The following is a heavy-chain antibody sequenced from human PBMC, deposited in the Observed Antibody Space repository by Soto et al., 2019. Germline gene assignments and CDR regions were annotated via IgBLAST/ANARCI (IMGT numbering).Heavy chain of an antibody. CDR2: MNPNSGNT. CDR1: GYTFTSYD. D-gene: IGHD3-9*01. Sequence: QVQLVQSGAEVKKPGASVKVSCKASGYTFTSYDINWVRQATGQGLEWMGWMNPNSGNTGYAQKFQGRVTMTRNSSISTAYMEMSSLRSEDTAVYYCARAQFPLLRYFDWLFSGGGGDYYYYMDVWGKGTTVTVSS. V-gene: IGHV1-8*01. CDR3: ARAQFPLLRYFDWLFSGGGGDYYYYMDV. J-gene: IGHJ6*03.